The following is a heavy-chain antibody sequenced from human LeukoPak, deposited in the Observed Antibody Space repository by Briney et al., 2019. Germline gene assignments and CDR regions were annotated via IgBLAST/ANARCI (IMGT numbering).Heavy chain of an antibody. V-gene: IGHV3-21*01. D-gene: IGHD2-2*01. Sequence: GGSLRLSCAASGFTFSSYSMNRVRQAPGKGLEWVSSISSSSSYIYYADSVKGRFTISRDNAKNSLYLQMNSLRAEDTAVYYCARDEGYCSSTSCYPDAFDIWGQGTMVTVSS. CDR1: GFTFSSYS. CDR3: ARDEGYCSSTSCYPDAFDI. CDR2: ISSSSSYI. J-gene: IGHJ3*02.